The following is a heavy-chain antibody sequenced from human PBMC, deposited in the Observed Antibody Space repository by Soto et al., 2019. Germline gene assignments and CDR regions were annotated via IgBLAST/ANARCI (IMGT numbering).Heavy chain of an antibody. CDR2: INPNSGGT. J-gene: IGHJ6*03. Sequence: GASVKVSCKASGYTFTGYYMHWVRQAPGQGLEWMGWINPNSGGTNYAQKFQGWVTMTRDTSISTAYMELSKLRSDDTAVYYCARGDTVTTLYYYYMDVWGKGTTVTVSS. CDR3: ARGDTVTTLYYYYMDV. CDR1: GYTFTGYY. V-gene: IGHV1-2*04. D-gene: IGHD4-17*01.